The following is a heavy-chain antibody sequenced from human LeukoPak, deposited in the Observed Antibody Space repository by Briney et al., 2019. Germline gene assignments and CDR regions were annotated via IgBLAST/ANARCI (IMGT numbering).Heavy chain of an antibody. V-gene: IGHV1-2*06. J-gene: IGHJ3*02. Sequence: ASVKVSCKASGYTFTGYYMHWVRQAPGQGLEWMGRINPNSGVTNCAQKFQGRVTMTRDTSISTAYMELSRLRSDDTAVYYCARGFGSGSYAFDIWGQGTMVTVSS. D-gene: IGHD3-10*01. CDR3: ARGFGSGSYAFDI. CDR1: GYTFTGYY. CDR2: INPNSGVT.